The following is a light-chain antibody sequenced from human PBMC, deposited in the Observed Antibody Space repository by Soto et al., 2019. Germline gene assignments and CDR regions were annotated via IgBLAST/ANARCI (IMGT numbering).Light chain of an antibody. Sequence: QSALTQPPSASGSPGQSVTISCTGTSNDVGGYVYVSWYQQYPGKAPKLMIYEVNKRASGVPDRFSGSKSGNTASLTVSGLQGEDEADYYCSSYAGTNIHGVFGGGTKLTVL. CDR1: SNDVGGYVY. CDR3: SSYAGTNIHGV. J-gene: IGLJ2*01. V-gene: IGLV2-8*01. CDR2: EVN.